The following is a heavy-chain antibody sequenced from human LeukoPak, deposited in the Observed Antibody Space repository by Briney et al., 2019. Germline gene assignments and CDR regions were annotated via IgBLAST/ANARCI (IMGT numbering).Heavy chain of an antibody. D-gene: IGHD3-10*01. CDR2: ISGSGGST. Sequence: PGGSLRLSCAASGFGFSNYAMSWVRQAPGKGLEWVSGISGSGGSTYYADSVKGRFTISRDNSKKMMYLQMNSLRAEDTAVYYCAKDLLGGLGSYPLFYFDYWGQGTLVTVSS. V-gene: IGHV3-23*01. J-gene: IGHJ4*02. CDR1: GFGFSNYA. CDR3: AKDLLGGLGSYPLFYFDY.